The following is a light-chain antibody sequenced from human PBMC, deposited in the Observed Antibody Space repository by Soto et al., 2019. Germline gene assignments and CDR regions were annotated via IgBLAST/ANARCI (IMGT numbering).Light chain of an antibody. J-gene: IGKJ1*01. CDR2: GAS. Sequence: EIVMTQSPATLSMSPGERATLSCRASRSVSSNLAWYQQKPGQAPCLLIYGASTRATGIPARFSGSGSGTEFTLTISSLQSEDFAVYYCQQYNDSPTFGQGTKVDIK. V-gene: IGKV3D-15*01. CDR1: RSVSSN. CDR3: QQYNDSPT.